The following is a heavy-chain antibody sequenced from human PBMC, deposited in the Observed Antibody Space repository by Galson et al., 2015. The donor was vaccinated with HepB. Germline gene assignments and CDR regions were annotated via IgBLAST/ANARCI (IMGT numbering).Heavy chain of an antibody. J-gene: IGHJ4*02. V-gene: IGHV6-1*01. CDR3: ARGHYYDSTGAYYFDY. CDR1: GDSVSSNRAG. D-gene: IGHD3-22*01. Sequence: CAISGDSVSSNRAGWNWIRQSPSRGLEWLGRTYYRSKWSSDYAASVKSRITINADTSKNQFSLQLNSVTPEDTAVYYCARGHYYDSTGAYYFDYWGQGTLVTVSS. CDR2: TYYRSKWSS.